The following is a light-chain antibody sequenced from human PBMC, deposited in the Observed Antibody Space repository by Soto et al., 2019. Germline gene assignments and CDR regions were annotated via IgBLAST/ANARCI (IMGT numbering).Light chain of an antibody. V-gene: IGLV2-14*03. J-gene: IGLJ3*02. Sequence: QSALTQPASVSGSPGQSITISCTGSSTDVGAYNYVSWYQHHPGKAPKLMIYDVTNRPSGVSNRFSGTKSGNTASLTISGLQTEDEADYYCSSFTSTSTVVFGGGTKLTVL. CDR1: STDVGAYNY. CDR3: SSFTSTSTVV. CDR2: DVT.